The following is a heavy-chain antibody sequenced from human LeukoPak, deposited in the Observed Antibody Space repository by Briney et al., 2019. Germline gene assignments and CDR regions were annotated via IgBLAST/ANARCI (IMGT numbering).Heavy chain of an antibody. V-gene: IGHV3-7*01. CDR2: MKQDGSER. D-gene: IGHD1-1*01. CDR3: ARYKPHYRWDLYYFDY. Sequence: PGGSLRLSCAASGFTFSNYWMSWVRQAPGKGLEWVANMKQDGSERYYVDSVKGRFTISRDNAKNSLYLEMNSLRAEDTSVYYCARYKPHYRWDLYYFDYWGQGTLVTVSS. CDR1: GFTFSNYW. J-gene: IGHJ4*02.